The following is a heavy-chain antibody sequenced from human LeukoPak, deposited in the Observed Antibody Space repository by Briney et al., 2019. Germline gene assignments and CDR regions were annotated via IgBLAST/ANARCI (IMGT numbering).Heavy chain of an antibody. CDR2: IHYTGSA. D-gene: IGHD3-22*01. J-gene: IGHJ3*02. V-gene: IGHV4-30-4*01. CDR1: GGSISTSNYF. CDR3: AREVTEVSDSDAFDI. Sequence: SQTLSLTCTVSGGSISTSNYFWSWVRQSPGKGLEWIGYIHYTGSAHYSSLKSRVSITVDTSKNQFSLHMTSVTDADTAVYYCAREVTEVSDSDAFDIWGQGTMVTVSS.